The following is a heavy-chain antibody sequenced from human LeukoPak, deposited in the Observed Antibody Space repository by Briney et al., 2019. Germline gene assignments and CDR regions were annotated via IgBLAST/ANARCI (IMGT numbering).Heavy chain of an antibody. J-gene: IGHJ3*02. V-gene: IGHV6-1*01. CDR1: GDSVSSNSAA. CDR3: AREPDYYGSGRFDAFDI. D-gene: IGHD3-10*01. Sequence: SQTLSLTCAISGDSVSSNSAACNWIRQSPSRGLECLGRTFYRSNLYNYYAVSVKSRITINPETSKNQFSLQLNSVTPEDTAVYYCAREPDYYGSGRFDAFDIWGQGTMATVSS. CDR2: TFYRSNLYN.